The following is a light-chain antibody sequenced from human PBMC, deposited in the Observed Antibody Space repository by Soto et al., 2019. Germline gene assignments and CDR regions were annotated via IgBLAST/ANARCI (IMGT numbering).Light chain of an antibody. CDR1: SSDIGGYNY. CDR3: SSYTRGDTWV. CDR2: EVS. V-gene: IGLV2-14*01. Sequence: QSALTQPASVSGSPGQSITISCTGTSSDIGGYNYVSWYQQHPDRAPKLMIYEVSNRPSGVSNRFSDSRSGNTASLTISGLQAEDEADYYGSSYTRGDTWVFGGGTKSPS. J-gene: IGLJ3*02.